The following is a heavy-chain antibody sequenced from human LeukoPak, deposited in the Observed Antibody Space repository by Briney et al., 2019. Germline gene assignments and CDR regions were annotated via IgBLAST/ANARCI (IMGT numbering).Heavy chain of an antibody. CDR2: ISSSSSYI. Sequence: GGSLRLSCAASGFTLSSYSMNWVRQAPGKGLEWVSSISSSSSYIYYADSVKGRFTISRDNSKNTLYLQMNSLRDEDTAVYYCARGGLRQQLVRGDHFDDWGQGTLATVSS. D-gene: IGHD6-13*01. J-gene: IGHJ4*02. CDR1: GFTLSSYS. CDR3: ARGGLRQQLVRGDHFDD. V-gene: IGHV3-21*01.